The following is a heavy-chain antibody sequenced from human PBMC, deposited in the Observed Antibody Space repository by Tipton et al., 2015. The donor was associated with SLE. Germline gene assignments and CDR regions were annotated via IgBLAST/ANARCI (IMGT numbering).Heavy chain of an antibody. CDR3: ARESFDACDI. Sequence: TLSLTCTVSGGSVSTNFWSWIRQPAGKGLELIGHIFPFGSPKYNPALKTRVTMSVDPSNNQFSLKLTSVSAADTAVYFCARESFDACDIWGQGTRVTVSS. V-gene: IGHV4-4*07. D-gene: IGHD3-10*01. CDR1: GGSVSTNF. J-gene: IGHJ3*02. CDR2: IFPFGSP.